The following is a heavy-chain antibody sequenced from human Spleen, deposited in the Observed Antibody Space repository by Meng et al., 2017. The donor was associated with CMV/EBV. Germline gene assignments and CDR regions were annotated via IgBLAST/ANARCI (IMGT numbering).Heavy chain of an antibody. D-gene: IGHD3-10*01. CDR1: AFKFKNSA. CDR3: VRDKYSSGTYWWWPAV. Sequence: AFKFKNSAMHWVRQAPGKGLEGVTVISYDGSNKYSADYVKGRFTTSRDNSKDTLYLQMSSLRVEDTAVYYCVRDKYSSGTYWWWPAVWGQGTLVTVSS. J-gene: IGHJ4*02. V-gene: IGHV3-30-3*01. CDR2: ISYDGSNK.